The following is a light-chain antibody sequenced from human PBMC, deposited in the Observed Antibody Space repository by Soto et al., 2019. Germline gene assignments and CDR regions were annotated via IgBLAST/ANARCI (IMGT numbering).Light chain of an antibody. CDR3: QQYGSSPLT. V-gene: IGKV3-20*01. Sequence: IVLTQSPGTLSLSPGERATLSCRASQSVRNSYLAWYQQKPGQAPRLLVYGASSRATGIPDRFSGSGSGTDFNLTISRLEPEDFAVYYWQQYGSSPLTFGGGTKVEIK. CDR2: GAS. J-gene: IGKJ4*01. CDR1: QSVRNSY.